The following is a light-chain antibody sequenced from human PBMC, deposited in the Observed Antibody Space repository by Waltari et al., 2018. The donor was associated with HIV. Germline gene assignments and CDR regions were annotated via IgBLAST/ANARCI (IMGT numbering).Light chain of an antibody. CDR2: GAS. V-gene: IGKV3-15*01. CDR3: LQYDNWPPWT. Sequence: EVVMTQPPPTLSVSPGERATLFCRASQSVGSKLAWYQQKPGQAPRLLIYGASTRATVIPARFSGTGSGTDFTLTISSLQSEDFAVYYCLQYDNWPPWTFGQGTKVEFK. J-gene: IGKJ1*01. CDR1: QSVGSK.